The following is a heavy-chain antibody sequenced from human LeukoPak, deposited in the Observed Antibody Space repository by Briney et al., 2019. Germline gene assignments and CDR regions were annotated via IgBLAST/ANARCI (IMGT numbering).Heavy chain of an antibody. CDR2: IYWNDDK. D-gene: IGHD3-16*01. CDR3: AHINAWGSYSLFDY. CDR1: GFSLSTNGVG. V-gene: IGHV2-5*01. J-gene: IGHJ4*02. Sequence: SGPTLVNPTQTLTLTCTFSGFSLSTNGVGVGWIRQPPGKALEWLALIYWNDDKRYSPSLKSRLTITRDTSRNRVGLTMTNVDPVDAGTYYCAHINAWGSYSLFDYWGQGTLVTVSS.